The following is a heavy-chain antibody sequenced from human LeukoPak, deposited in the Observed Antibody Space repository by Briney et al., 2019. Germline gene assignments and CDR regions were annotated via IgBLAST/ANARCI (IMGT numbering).Heavy chain of an antibody. Sequence: GGSLRLSCAASGFTFSNYEVNWVRQAPGEGLEWVSYTSSSGSTIYYADSVKGRFTSSRDNTKNSLYLLMNSLTAEDTAVYYCARYCGGNCYKGMDVWGQGTTVTVSS. J-gene: IGHJ6*02. CDR2: TSSSGSTI. CDR1: GFTFSNYE. D-gene: IGHD2-21*02. V-gene: IGHV3-48*03. CDR3: ARYCGGNCYKGMDV.